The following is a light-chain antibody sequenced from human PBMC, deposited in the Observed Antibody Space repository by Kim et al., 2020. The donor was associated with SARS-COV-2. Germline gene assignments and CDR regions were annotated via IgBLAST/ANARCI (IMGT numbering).Light chain of an antibody. Sequence: QSVLTQPPSASGTPGQRVTISCSGSSSNIGSNYVYWYQQLPGTAPKLLIYRNNQRPSGVPDRFSGSKSGTSGSLAISGLRSEDEADYYCAAWDDSLSGRVFGGGTQLTVL. J-gene: IGLJ3*02. CDR3: AAWDDSLSGRV. CDR1: SSNIGSNY. CDR2: RNN. V-gene: IGLV1-47*01.